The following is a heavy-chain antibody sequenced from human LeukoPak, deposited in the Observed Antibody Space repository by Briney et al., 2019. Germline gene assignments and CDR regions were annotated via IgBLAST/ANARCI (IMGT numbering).Heavy chain of an antibody. CDR3: ARAHDILTGFERGNFDY. V-gene: IGHV4-39*07. CDR1: GASFSNDYH. CDR2: MGYGGRT. D-gene: IGHD3-9*01. J-gene: IGHJ4*02. Sequence: SETLSLTCTVSGASFSNDYHWGWIRQSPGKGLEWIGTMGYGGRTYFSPSLKSRVSLSIDMSRTYFSLILKSVTAADTAVYYCARAHDILTGFERGNFDYWGQGTLVTVSS.